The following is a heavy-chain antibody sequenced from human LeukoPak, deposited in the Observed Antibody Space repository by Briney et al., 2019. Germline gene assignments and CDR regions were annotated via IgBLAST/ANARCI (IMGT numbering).Heavy chain of an antibody. CDR3: AKEVSGGSYYEWVEN. CDR2: ISWDGVIA. J-gene: IGHJ4*02. D-gene: IGHD3-16*01. V-gene: IGHV3-43*01. CDR1: GFVFDDHT. Sequence: GGSLRLSCAASGFVFDDHTMHWVRQAPGKGLEWVSLISWDGVIAHYSDSVKGRFTISRDNSKNSLYLQMNSLRTEDSALYYCAKEVSGGSYYEWVENWGQGTLVTVSS.